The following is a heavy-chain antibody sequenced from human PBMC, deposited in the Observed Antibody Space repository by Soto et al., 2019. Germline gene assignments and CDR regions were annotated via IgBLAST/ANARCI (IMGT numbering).Heavy chain of an antibody. CDR3: ATHWTGVPRYYYGMDV. CDR2: IIPIFGTA. CDR1: GGTFSSYA. J-gene: IGHJ6*02. D-gene: IGHD2-8*02. V-gene: IGHV1-69*12. Sequence: QVQLVQSGAEVKKPGPSVKVSCKASGGTFSSYAISWVRQAPGQGLEWMGGIIPIFGTANYAQKFQGRVTITADESTSTAYMELSSLRSEDTAVYYCATHWTGVPRYYYGMDVWGQGTTVTVSS.